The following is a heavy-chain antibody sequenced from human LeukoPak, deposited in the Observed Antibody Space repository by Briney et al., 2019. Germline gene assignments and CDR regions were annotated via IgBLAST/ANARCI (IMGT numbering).Heavy chain of an antibody. CDR2: ISWNSGSI. CDR1: GFTFSSYA. J-gene: IGHJ4*02. CDR3: AISRFWSGSLDY. V-gene: IGHV3-9*01. D-gene: IGHD3-3*01. Sequence: GRSLRLSCAASGFTFSSYAMHWVRQAPGKGLEWVSGISWNSGSIGYADSVKGRFTISRDNAKNSLYLQMNSLRAEDTALYYCAISRFWSGSLDYWARGPLVTVSS.